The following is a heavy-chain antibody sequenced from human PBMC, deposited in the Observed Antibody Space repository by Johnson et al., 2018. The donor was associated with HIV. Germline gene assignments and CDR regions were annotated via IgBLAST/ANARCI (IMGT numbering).Heavy chain of an antibody. Sequence: QVQVVESGGGVVQPGRSLRLSCAASGFTFSSYAMHWVRQAPGKGLEWVAVISYDGSNKYYADSVRGRFTISRDNSKNTLYLQVNGLRVEDTAVFYCASGEDYGGNYGALDIWGQGTMVTVSS. CDR2: ISYDGSNK. D-gene: IGHD4-23*01. J-gene: IGHJ3*02. V-gene: IGHV3-30-3*01. CDR1: GFTFSSYA. CDR3: ASGEDYGGNYGALDI.